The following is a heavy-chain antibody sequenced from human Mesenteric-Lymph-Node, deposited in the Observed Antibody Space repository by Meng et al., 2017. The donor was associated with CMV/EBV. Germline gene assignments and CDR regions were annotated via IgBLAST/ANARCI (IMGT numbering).Heavy chain of an antibody. J-gene: IGHJ4*02. V-gene: IGHV4-39*07. CDR1: GGSISSSSYY. D-gene: IGHD6-13*01. Sequence: SETLSLTCTVSGGSISSSSYYWGWIRQPPGKGLEWIGSIYYSRSTYYNPSLKSRVTISVDTSKNQFSLKLSSVTAADTAVYYCARVGQQQLVGLIDYWGQGTLVTVSS. CDR3: ARVGQQQLVGLIDY. CDR2: IYYSRST.